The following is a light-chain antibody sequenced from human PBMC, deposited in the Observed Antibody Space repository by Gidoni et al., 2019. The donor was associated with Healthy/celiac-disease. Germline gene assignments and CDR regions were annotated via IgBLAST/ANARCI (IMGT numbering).Light chain of an antibody. CDR3: QQYGSSRLT. CDR2: GAS. CDR1: QSVSSSY. Sequence: EIVLTQSPGTLSLSPGERATLSCRASQSVSSSYLAWYQQKPGQAPRLLIYGASSRATGIPDRFSGSGSVTDFTLTISRLEPEDFAVYYCQQYGSSRLTFGGGTKVEI. J-gene: IGKJ4*01. V-gene: IGKV3-20*01.